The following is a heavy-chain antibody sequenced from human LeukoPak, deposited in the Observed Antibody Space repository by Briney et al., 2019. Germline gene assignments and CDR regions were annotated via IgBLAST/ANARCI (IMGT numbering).Heavy chain of an antibody. CDR1: GGSISSYY. CDR3: ARGGTSYGMDV. V-gene: IGHV4-59*08. D-gene: IGHD3-16*01. Sequence: SETLSLTCTVSGGSISSYYWSWIRQPPGKGLEWIGYIYYSGSTNYNPSLKSRVTISVDTSKNQFSLKLSSVTAADAAVYYCARGGTSYGMDVWGQGTTVTVSS. CDR2: IYYSGST. J-gene: IGHJ6*02.